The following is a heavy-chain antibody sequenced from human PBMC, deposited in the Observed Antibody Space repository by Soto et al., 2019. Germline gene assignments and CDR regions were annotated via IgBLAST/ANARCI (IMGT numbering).Heavy chain of an antibody. Sequence: SHTRSLTCAVSGGSRSSNTVAWEWFRQSPSRGLEWLGRTYYRSKWYNDYAVSVKSRITINPDTSKNQFSLQLNSVTPEDTAVYYCAREGSSWYDTQFDYWGQGTLVTSPQ. CDR3: AREGSSWYDTQFDY. CDR2: TYYRSKWYN. D-gene: IGHD6-13*01. V-gene: IGHV6-1*01. CDR1: GGSRSSNTVA. J-gene: IGHJ4*02.